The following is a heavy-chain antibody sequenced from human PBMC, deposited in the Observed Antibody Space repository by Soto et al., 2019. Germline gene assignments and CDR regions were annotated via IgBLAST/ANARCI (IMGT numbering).Heavy chain of an antibody. Sequence: SETLSLTCTVSGGSISSYYWSWIRQPPGKGLEWIGYIYYSGSTNYSPSLKSRVTISVDTSKNQFSLKLSSVTAADTAVYYCARLSFPLTGTTGSDYWGQGTLVTVSS. CDR2: IYYSGST. D-gene: IGHD1-7*01. V-gene: IGHV4-59*08. J-gene: IGHJ4*02. CDR3: ARLSFPLTGTTGSDY. CDR1: GGSISSYY.